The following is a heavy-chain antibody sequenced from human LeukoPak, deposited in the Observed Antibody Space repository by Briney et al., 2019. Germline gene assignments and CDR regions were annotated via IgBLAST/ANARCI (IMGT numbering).Heavy chain of an antibody. D-gene: IGHD3-22*01. CDR3: ARDTPYYYDSSGYYSFGY. CDR2: IIPILGIA. Sequence: ASVKVSCKASGGTFSSYAISWVRQAPGQGLEWMGRIIPILGIANYAQKFQGRVTITADKSTSTAYMELSSLRSEDTAVYYCARDTPYYYDSSGYYSFGYWGQGTLVTVSS. V-gene: IGHV1-69*04. J-gene: IGHJ4*02. CDR1: GGTFSSYA.